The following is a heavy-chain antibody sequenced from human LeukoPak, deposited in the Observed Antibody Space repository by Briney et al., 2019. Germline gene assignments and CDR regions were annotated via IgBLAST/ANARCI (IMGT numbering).Heavy chain of an antibody. CDR3: ARFVPGELFRGWFDP. Sequence: GASVKVSCKASGYTFTSYGISWVRQAPGQGLEWMGWISAYNGNTNYAQKLQGRVTMTTDTSTSTAYMELRSLRSDDTAVYYCARFVPGELFRGWFDPWGQGTLVTVSS. CDR1: GYTFTSYG. J-gene: IGHJ5*02. D-gene: IGHD3-10*01. V-gene: IGHV1-18*01. CDR2: ISAYNGNT.